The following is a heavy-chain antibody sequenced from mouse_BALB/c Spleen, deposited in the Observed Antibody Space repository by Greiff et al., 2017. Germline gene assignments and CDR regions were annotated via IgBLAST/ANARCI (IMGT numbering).Heavy chain of an antibody. CDR2: IDPYNGGT. J-gene: IGHJ3*01. Sequence: VQLQQSGPELVKTGASVKISCKASGYSFTGYYMHWVKQSHGKSLEWIGYIDPYNGGTSYNQKFKGKATLTVDKSSSTAYMHLNSLTSEDSAVYYCARDGDGYPAWFAYWGQGTLVTVSA. D-gene: IGHD2-3*01. CDR1: GYSFTGYY. V-gene: IGHV1S135*01. CDR3: ARDGDGYPAWFAY.